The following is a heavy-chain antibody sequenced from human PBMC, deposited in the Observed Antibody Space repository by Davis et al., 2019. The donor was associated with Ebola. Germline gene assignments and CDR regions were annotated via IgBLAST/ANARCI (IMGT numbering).Heavy chain of an antibody. Sequence: GASLITSCKGSGYSITSYWIARVRQMPGQGMECMGIIYLGDSETSYIPPFQGQVTISADKSITTAYLQWSSLKAADTSMYYCARHRPYGDYALNYWSQGALVTVSS. J-gene: IGHJ4*02. CDR1: GYSITSYW. D-gene: IGHD4-17*01. V-gene: IGHV5-51*01. CDR2: IYLGDSET. CDR3: ARHRPYGDYALNY.